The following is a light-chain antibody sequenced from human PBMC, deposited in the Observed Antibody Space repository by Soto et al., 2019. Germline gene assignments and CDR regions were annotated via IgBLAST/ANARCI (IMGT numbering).Light chain of an antibody. CDR3: SSSAGIYHYLV. CDR1: SSNIGAGYD. Sequence: QSALTQPPSVSGAPGQRVTISCTGSSSNIGAGYDVHWYQQHPGKAPRLMIYEVNKRPSGVPDRFSGSKSGYTASLTVSGLQTEDEAFYYCSSSAGIYHYLVFGGGTKVTVL. V-gene: IGLV2-8*01. J-gene: IGLJ3*02. CDR2: EVN.